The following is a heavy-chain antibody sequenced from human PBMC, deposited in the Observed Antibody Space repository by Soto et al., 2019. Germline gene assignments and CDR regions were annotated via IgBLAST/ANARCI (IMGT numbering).Heavy chain of an antibody. CDR2: IYYSGST. Sequence: SETLSLTCTVSGGSISSGDYCWSWIRQPPGKGLEWIGYIYYSGSTYYNPSLKSRVTISVDTSKNQLSLKLSSVTAADTAVYYCATCYTVNNWFDPWGQGTLVTVSS. CDR1: GGSISSGDYC. CDR3: ATCYTVNNWFDP. D-gene: IGHD2-2*02. J-gene: IGHJ5*02. V-gene: IGHV4-30-4*01.